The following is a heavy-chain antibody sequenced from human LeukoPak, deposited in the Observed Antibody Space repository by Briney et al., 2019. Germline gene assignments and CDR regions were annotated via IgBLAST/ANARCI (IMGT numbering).Heavy chain of an antibody. CDR3: ARESYYYGSVSFDY. V-gene: IGHV4-4*07. CDR1: GGSISSYY. J-gene: IGHJ4*02. Sequence: PSETLSLTCTVSGGSISSYYWSWIRQPAGKGLEWIGRIYTSGSTNHNPSLKSRVTMSVDTSKNQFSLKLSSVTAADTAVYYCARESYYYGSVSFDYWGQGTLVTVSS. D-gene: IGHD3-10*01. CDR2: IYTSGST.